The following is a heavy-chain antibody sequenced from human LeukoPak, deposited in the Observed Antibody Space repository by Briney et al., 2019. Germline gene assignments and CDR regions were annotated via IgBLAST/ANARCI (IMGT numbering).Heavy chain of an antibody. CDR3: ASLITVTTGYYDYYYYMDV. J-gene: IGHJ6*03. V-gene: IGHV3-74*01. Sequence: GGSLRLSCAASGFTFSSYWMHWVRQAPGKGLVWVSRINSDESSTSYADSVKGRFTISRDNAKKTLYLQMNSVRAEDTAVYYCASLITVTTGYYDYYYYMDVWGKGTTVTVSS. D-gene: IGHD4-17*01. CDR2: INSDESST. CDR1: GFTFSSYW.